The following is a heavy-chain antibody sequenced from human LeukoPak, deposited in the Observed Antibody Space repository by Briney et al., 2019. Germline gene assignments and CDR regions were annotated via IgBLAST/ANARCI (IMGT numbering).Heavy chain of an antibody. V-gene: IGHV1-69*04. CDR2: IIPILGIA. CDR1: GGTFSSYA. Sequence: SVKVSCKASGGTFSSYAISWVRQAPGQGLERMGRIIPILGIANYAQKFQGRVTITADKSTSTAYMELSSLRSEDTAVYYCAATVGFYYDSSGRFDYWGQGTLVTVSS. D-gene: IGHD3-22*01. CDR3: AATVGFYYDSSGRFDY. J-gene: IGHJ4*02.